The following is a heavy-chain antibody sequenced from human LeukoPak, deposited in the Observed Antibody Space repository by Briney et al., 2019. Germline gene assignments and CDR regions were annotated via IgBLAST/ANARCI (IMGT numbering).Heavy chain of an antibody. Sequence: PGGSLRLSCAASGFTVSSNYISWVRQAPGKGLEWVSVIYSGGSTYHADSVKGRFTISRDNSKNTLYLQMNSLRADDTAVYYCAREVRGDYFDFWGQGTLVTVSS. CDR3: AREVRGDYFDF. CDR1: GFTVSSNY. V-gene: IGHV3-53*01. J-gene: IGHJ4*02. D-gene: IGHD3-16*01. CDR2: IYSGGST.